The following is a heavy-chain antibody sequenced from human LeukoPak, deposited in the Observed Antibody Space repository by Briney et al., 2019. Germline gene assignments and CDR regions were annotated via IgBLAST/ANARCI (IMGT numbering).Heavy chain of an antibody. D-gene: IGHD3-10*01. CDR1: GFTFSSCA. CDR3: AKDVYYYGSGSYYNPFGY. CDR2: ISGSGGST. J-gene: IGHJ4*02. Sequence: GGSLRLSCAASGFTFSSCAMSWVRQAPGKGLEWVSAISGSGGSTYYADSVKGRFTISRDNSKNTLYLQMNSLRAEDTAVYYCAKDVYYYGSGSYYNPFGYWGQGTLVTVSS. V-gene: IGHV3-23*01.